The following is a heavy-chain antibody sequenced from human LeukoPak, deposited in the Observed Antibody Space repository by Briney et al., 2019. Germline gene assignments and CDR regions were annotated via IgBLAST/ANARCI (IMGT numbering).Heavy chain of an antibody. CDR2: INQDESEK. Sequence: GGSLRLSCAVSGMTFKNYWMSWFRQTPGKGLEWVATINQDESEKYYLDFAKGRFTISRDTAKNSLYLQMYSLTAEDTALYYCARYCTFRTCSGTKFDSWGPGTLVTVSS. CDR3: ARYCTFRTCSGTKFDS. CDR1: GMTFKNYW. V-gene: IGHV3-7*03. J-gene: IGHJ4*02. D-gene: IGHD1-1*01.